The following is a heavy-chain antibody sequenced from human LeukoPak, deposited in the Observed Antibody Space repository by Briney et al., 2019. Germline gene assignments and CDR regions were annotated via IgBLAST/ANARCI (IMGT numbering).Heavy chain of an antibody. J-gene: IGHJ4*02. CDR2: IYYSGST. CDR1: GGSISSGDYY. D-gene: IGHD5-24*01. CDR3: ARGFQDGYNLKLTAGYYFDY. Sequence: SQTLSLTCTVSGGSISSGDYYWSWIRQPPGKGLEWIGYIYYSGSTNYNPSLKSRVTISVDTSKNQFSLKLSSVTAADTAVYYCARGFQDGYNLKLTAGYYFDYWGQGTLVTVSS. V-gene: IGHV4-30-4*01.